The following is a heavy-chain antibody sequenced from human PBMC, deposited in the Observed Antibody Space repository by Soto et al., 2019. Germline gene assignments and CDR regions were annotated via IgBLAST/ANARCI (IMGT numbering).Heavy chain of an antibody. CDR1: GYTFTGYY. V-gene: IGHV1-2*02. CDR2: INPNSGGT. J-gene: IGHJ4*02. CDR3: ARVRGSSSWEAFDY. Sequence: ASVKVSCKASGYTFTGYYMHWVRQAPGQGLEWMGWINPNSGGTNYGQKFQGRVTMTRDTSISTAYMELSRLRSDDTAVYYCARVRGSSSWEAFDYWGQGTLVTVSS. D-gene: IGHD6-13*01.